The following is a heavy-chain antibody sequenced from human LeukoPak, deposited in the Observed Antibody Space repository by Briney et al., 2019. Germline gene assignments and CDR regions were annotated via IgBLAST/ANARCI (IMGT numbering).Heavy chain of an antibody. CDR2: ISWNSGSI. CDR1: GFTFYDYA. D-gene: IGHD1-1*01. CDR3: AKGYNWNDLVYFDY. J-gene: IGHJ4*02. Sequence: GGCLRLSCAASGFTFYDYAMHWGRHAPGKGLEWVSGISWNSGSIVYADSVKGRFTISRENAKNSLYLQMNSLRAEDTALYYCAKGYNWNDLVYFDYWGQGTLVTVSS. V-gene: IGHV3-9*01.